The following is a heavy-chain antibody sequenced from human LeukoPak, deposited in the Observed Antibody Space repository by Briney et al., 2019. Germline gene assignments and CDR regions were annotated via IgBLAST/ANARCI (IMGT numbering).Heavy chain of an antibody. V-gene: IGHV4-59*08. D-gene: IGHD3-22*01. CDR1: AVSISSYY. J-gene: IGHJ5*02. CDR2: IYYSGST. CDR3: ARRGGYYDSSGYYNWFDP. Sequence: SETLSLTCTVSAVSISSYYWSWLRQPPGKGLEWIGYIYYSGSTNYNPSLKSRVTISVDTCKNQFSLKLSSVTAADTAVYYCARRGGYYDSSGYYNWFDPWGQGTLVTVSS.